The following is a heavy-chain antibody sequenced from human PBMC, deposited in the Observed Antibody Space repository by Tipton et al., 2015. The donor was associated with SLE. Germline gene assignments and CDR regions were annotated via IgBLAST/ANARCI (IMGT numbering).Heavy chain of an antibody. CDR3: ARDGWRLVTDY. CDR1: GFTFSSYW. CDR2: IKQDGSEK. V-gene: IGHV3-7*03. J-gene: IGHJ4*02. Sequence: GSLRLSCAASGFTFSSYWMSWVRQAPGKGLEWVANIKQDGSEKYYVDPVKGRFTISRDNAKNSLYLQMNSLRAEDTAVYYCARDGWRLVTDYWGQGTLVTVSS. D-gene: IGHD6-19*01.